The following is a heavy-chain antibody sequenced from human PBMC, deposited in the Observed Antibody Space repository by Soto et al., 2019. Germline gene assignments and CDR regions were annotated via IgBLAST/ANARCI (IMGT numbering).Heavy chain of an antibody. CDR1: GGSISSGGYY. CDR2: IYYSGST. D-gene: IGHD3-22*01. CDR3: ARDTRTSFSYYYDSSGYYYYYYGMDV. Sequence: SETLSLTCTVSGGSISSGGYYWSWIRQHPGKGLEWIGYIYYSGSTYYNPSLKSRVTISVDTSKNQFSLKLSSVTAADTAVYYCARDTRTSFSYYYDSSGYYYYYYGMDVWGQGTTVTVSS. V-gene: IGHV4-31*03. J-gene: IGHJ6*02.